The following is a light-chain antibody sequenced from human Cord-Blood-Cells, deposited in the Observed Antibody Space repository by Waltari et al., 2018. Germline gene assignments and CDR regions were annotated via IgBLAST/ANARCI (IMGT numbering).Light chain of an antibody. CDR1: SSYVGSYNL. CDR2: EGS. J-gene: IGLJ3*02. V-gene: IGLV2-23*01. CDR3: CSYAGSSTWV. Sequence: QSALTQPASVSGSSGQSITIYCTGTSSYVGSYNLVSWYQQHPGKAPKLMIYEGSKRPSGVSNRFSGSKSGNTASLTISGLQAENEADYYCCSYAGSSTWVFGGGTKLTVL.